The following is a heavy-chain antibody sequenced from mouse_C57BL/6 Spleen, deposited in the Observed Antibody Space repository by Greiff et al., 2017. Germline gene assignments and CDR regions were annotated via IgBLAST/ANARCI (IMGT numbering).Heavy chain of an antibody. Sequence: QVQLQQPGAELVKPGASVKLSCKASGYTFTSYWMHWVKQRPGHGLEWIGMIHPYSGSTKYNQKFTSTATLTVDKSSSTAYMQRSSLTSEDSAVCYYSRAVITTGTDWYFDVWGTGTTVTVSS. V-gene: IGHV1-64*01. D-gene: IGHD1-1*01. J-gene: IGHJ1*03. CDR1: GYTFTSYW. CDR2: IHPYSGST. CDR3: SRAVITTGTDWYFDV.